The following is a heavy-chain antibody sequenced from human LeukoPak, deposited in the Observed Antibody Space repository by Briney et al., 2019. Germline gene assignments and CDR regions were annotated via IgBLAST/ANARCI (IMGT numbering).Heavy chain of an antibody. CDR2: ISGSGGST. Sequence: GGSLRLSCAASGFTFDDYGMSWVRQAPGKGLEWVSAISGSGGSTYYADSVKGRFTISRDNSKNTLYVQMNSLRAEDTAVYYCAKLLGMYSGNSNFDYWGQGTLVTVSS. D-gene: IGHD1-26*01. V-gene: IGHV3-23*01. CDR1: GFTFDDYG. CDR3: AKLLGMYSGNSNFDY. J-gene: IGHJ4*02.